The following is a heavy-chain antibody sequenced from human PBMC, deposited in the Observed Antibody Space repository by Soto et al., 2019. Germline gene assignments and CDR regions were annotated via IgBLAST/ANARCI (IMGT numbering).Heavy chain of an antibody. CDR2: IRSKAYGGTT. V-gene: IGHV3-49*03. Sequence: GGSLRLSCTASGFTFGDYAMSWFRQAPGKGLEWVGFIRSKAYGGTTEYAASVKGRFTISRDDSKSIAYLQMNSLKTEDTAVYYCTRSGPDPGDYPTYYYMDVWGKGTTVTVSS. CDR1: GFTFGDYA. CDR3: TRSGPDPGDYPTYYYMDV. J-gene: IGHJ6*03. D-gene: IGHD4-17*01.